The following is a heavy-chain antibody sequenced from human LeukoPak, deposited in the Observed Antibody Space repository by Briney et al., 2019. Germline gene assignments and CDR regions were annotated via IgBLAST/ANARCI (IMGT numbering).Heavy chain of an antibody. CDR3: AKDFLDSAAGTTWFDP. Sequence: GGSLRLSCSASGFTFRSYGMYWVRQAPGKGLEYVSAISLNGGSTYYADSVKGRFTISRDNSKNTLYLQMNSLRAEDTAVYYCAKDFLDSAAGTTWFDPWGQGTLVTVSS. V-gene: IGHV3-64*04. D-gene: IGHD6-13*01. J-gene: IGHJ5*02. CDR1: GFTFRSYG. CDR2: ISLNGGST.